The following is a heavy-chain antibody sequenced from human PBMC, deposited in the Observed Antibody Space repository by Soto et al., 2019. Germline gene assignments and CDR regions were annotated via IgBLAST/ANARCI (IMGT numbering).Heavy chain of an antibody. CDR3: AKNQERELPRVIDF. D-gene: IGHD1-7*01. CDR1: GLTFSNYA. Sequence: EVRLLESGGGLVTPGGSLRLSCATSGLTFSNYAMSWVRQAPGGGLEWVSSMSGSSSTTYYADSVKGRFTISRDRSKNTLYLQMSSLRAEDTALYYCAKNQERELPRVIDFWGQGTLVTVSS. V-gene: IGHV3-23*01. CDR2: MSGSSSTT. J-gene: IGHJ4*02.